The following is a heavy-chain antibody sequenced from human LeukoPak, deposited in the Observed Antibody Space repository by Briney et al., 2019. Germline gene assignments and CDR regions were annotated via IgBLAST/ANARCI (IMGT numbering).Heavy chain of an antibody. CDR3: AREVGTPQAFDI. V-gene: IGHV3-48*01. D-gene: IGHD1-26*01. Sequence: GGSLRLSRAASGFTFSTYSMNWVRQAPGKGLEWVSYISSSSSTIYYADSVKGRFTISRDNAKNSLYLQMNSLRAEDTAVYYCAREVGTPQAFDIWGQGTMVTVSS. J-gene: IGHJ3*02. CDR2: ISSSSSTI. CDR1: GFTFSTYS.